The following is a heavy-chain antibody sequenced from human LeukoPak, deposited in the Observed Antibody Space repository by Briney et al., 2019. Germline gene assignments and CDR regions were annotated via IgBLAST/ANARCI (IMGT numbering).Heavy chain of an antibody. D-gene: IGHD2-15*01. V-gene: IGHV1-69*01. J-gene: IGHJ4*02. CDR1: GGTFHSYI. CDR2: IVPIIGTA. CDR3: ARDQRPSCLGGICYSGDY. Sequence: PVKVSCKASGGTFHSYIVTWVRQAPGQGLEWMGGIVPIIGTANYAQKFQGRVTITADDSTSTAYMELRSLRSEDTAIYYCARDQRPSCLGGICYSGDYWGQETLDSVTS.